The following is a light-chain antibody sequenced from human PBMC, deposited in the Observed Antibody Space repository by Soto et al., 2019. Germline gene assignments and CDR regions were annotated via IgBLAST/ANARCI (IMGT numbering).Light chain of an antibody. Sequence: QSALTQPPSASGSPGQSVTISCTGTSSDIGGYNYVSWYQHHPGKAPELIIYEVNKRPSGVPGRFSGSKPGNTASLTVSRLQTEDEADYYCSSYAGSNNFVFGTGTKVTV. CDR3: SSYAGSNNFV. CDR2: EVN. CDR1: SSDIGGYNY. J-gene: IGLJ1*01. V-gene: IGLV2-8*01.